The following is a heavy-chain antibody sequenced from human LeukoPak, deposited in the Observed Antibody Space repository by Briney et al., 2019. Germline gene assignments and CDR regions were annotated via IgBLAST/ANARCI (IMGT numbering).Heavy chain of an antibody. V-gene: IGHV3-66*01. Sequence: GGSLRLSCAASGFTVSSHYMSWVRQAPGEGLEWVSGIYIDGSAYYADSVKGRFTISRDTSKNTLYLQMNSLRAEDTAVYYCARESTHADWGQGTLVTVSS. CDR1: GFTVSSHY. J-gene: IGHJ4*02. CDR2: IYIDGSA. CDR3: ARESTHAD.